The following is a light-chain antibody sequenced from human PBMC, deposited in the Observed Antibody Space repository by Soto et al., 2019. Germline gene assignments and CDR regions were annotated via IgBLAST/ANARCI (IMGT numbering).Light chain of an antibody. J-gene: IGKJ2*01. V-gene: IGKV3-15*01. CDR2: NAS. CDR1: QSVSTS. CDR3: QQYIHGYT. Sequence: EVVMTQSPATLSVLPGERVTISCRASQSVSTSLAWYQQKPGQAPRLLIYNASTRATVIPGRFSGSGSGTEFTLTISSLESEDFAVYYCQQYIHGYTFGQGTELEIK.